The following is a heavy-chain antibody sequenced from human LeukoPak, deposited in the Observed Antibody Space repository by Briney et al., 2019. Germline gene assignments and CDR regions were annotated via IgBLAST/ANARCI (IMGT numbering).Heavy chain of an antibody. Sequence: ASVKVSCKASNYTFLIYTINWVRQAPGQGLEWMRWITPYNGNTKYAQNLQGRVTMTTDTSTCTAYMELRSLRSDDTAVYYCARISPAGMRAADYYMDVWGKGTTIIVSS. CDR2: ITPYNGNT. CDR3: ARISPAGMRAADYYMDV. J-gene: IGHJ6*03. D-gene: IGHD2-2*01. V-gene: IGHV1-18*01. CDR1: NYTFLIYT.